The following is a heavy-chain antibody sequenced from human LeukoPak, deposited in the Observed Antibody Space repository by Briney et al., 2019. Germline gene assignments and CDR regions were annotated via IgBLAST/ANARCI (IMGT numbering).Heavy chain of an antibody. CDR2: IYYSGST. D-gene: IGHD3-3*01. CDR3: ARRPDDFWSGYYTIADWYFDL. Sequence: PSETLSLTCTVSGGSISSSSYYWGWIRQPPGKGLEWIGSIYYSGSTYYNPSLKSRVTISVDTSKNQFSLKLSSVTAADTAVYYCARRPDDFWSGYYTIADWYFDLWGRGTLVTVSS. V-gene: IGHV4-39*07. CDR1: GGSISSSSYY. J-gene: IGHJ2*01.